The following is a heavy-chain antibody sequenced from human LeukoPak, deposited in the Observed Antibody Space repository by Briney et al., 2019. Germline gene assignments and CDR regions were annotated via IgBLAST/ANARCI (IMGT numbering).Heavy chain of an antibody. CDR2: IRYDGSNK. J-gene: IGHJ4*02. D-gene: IGHD5-12*01. V-gene: IGHV3-30*02. CDR3: AKPVATTEVFDY. CDR1: GFTFSSYG. Sequence: GGSLRLSCAASGFTFSSYGMHWVRQAPGKGLEWVAFIRYDGSNKYYADSVKGRFTISRDNSKNTLYLQMNSLRAEDTAVYYCAKPVATTEVFDYWGQGTLVTVSS.